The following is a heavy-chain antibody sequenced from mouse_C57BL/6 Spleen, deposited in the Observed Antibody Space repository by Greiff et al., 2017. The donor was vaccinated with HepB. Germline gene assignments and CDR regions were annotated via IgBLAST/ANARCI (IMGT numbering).Heavy chain of an antibody. D-gene: IGHD2-4*01. V-gene: IGHV7-1*01. J-gene: IGHJ4*01. CDR2: SRNKANDYTT. CDR1: GFTFSDFY. Sequence: EVQLVESGGGLVQSGRSLRLSCATSGFTFSDFYMEWVRQAPGKGLEWIAASRNKANDYTTEYSASVKGRFIVSRDTSQSILYLQMNALRAEDTAIYYCARDAYDYDDGAMDYWGQGTSVTVSS. CDR3: ARDAYDYDDGAMDY.